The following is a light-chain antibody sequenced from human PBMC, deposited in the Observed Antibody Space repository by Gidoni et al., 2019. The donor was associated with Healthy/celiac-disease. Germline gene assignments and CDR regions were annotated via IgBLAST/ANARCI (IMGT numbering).Light chain of an antibody. CDR3: AAWEDSLNGPDWV. Sequence: QSVLTQPPSASGTPGPRVPISCSGSSSNIGSNTVNWYQQLPGTAPKLLIYSNNQRPSGVPDRFSGSKSGTSASLAISGLQSEDEADYYCAAWEDSLNGPDWVFGGGTKLTVL. V-gene: IGLV1-44*01. CDR1: SSNIGSNT. CDR2: SNN. J-gene: IGLJ3*02.